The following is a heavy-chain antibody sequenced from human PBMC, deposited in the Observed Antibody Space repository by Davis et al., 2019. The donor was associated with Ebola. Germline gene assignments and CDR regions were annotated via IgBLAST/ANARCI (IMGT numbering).Heavy chain of an antibody. V-gene: IGHV3-23*01. Sequence: PGGSLRLSCAASGFTFSTYAMTWVRQAPGKGLAWVSTITGSGVRTYYADSVKGRFTISRDNSRNTLFLQMNSLRAEDTAVYYCARGGTIFGVVFYWGQGTLVTVSS. CDR2: ITGSGVRT. D-gene: IGHD3-3*01. J-gene: IGHJ4*02. CDR1: GFTFSTYA. CDR3: ARGGTIFGVVFY.